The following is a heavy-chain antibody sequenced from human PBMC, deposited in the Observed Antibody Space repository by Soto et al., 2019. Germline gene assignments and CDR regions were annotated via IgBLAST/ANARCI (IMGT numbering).Heavy chain of an antibody. CDR3: ASHLNPEYCSGGSCDLAD. CDR2: ISAYNGNT. CDR1: GYTFTSYG. Sequence: QVQLVQSGAEVKKPGASVKVSCKASGYTFTSYGISWVRQAPGQGLEWMGLISAYNGNTNYAQKLQGRVTMTTDTSTSTAYMELRSLRADDTAVYYCASHLNPEYCSGGSCDLADWGQGTLVTVS. D-gene: IGHD2-15*01. V-gene: IGHV1-18*01. J-gene: IGHJ4*02.